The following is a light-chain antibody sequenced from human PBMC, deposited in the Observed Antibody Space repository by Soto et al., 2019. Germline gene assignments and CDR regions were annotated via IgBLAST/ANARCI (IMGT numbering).Light chain of an antibody. CDR3: QQYNSCWT. V-gene: IGKV1-5*03. Sequence: DIQMTQSPSTLSASVGDRVTITCRASQSISSWLAWYQQKPGKAPKLLIYKASSLESGVPSRFSGSGSGKEFTLTISSLQPDDFATYYCQQYNSCWTFGQGTKVEIK. CDR2: KAS. J-gene: IGKJ1*01. CDR1: QSISSW.